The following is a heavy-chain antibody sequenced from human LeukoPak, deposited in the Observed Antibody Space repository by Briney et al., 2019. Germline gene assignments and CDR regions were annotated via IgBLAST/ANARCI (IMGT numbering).Heavy chain of an antibody. CDR3: VRDLGVGNDAFDI. J-gene: IGHJ3*02. D-gene: IGHD3-16*01. CDR2: TYYRPKWYI. CDR1: GDSVSSDSAA. Sequence: SQTLSLTCAISGDSVSSDSAAWNWPRQSPTRGLEWLGRTYYRPKWYIDYDTSMRSRISINPDTSRNQFSLQLNSVTPEDTAVYYCVRDLGVGNDAFDIWGQGTMVTVSS. V-gene: IGHV6-1*01.